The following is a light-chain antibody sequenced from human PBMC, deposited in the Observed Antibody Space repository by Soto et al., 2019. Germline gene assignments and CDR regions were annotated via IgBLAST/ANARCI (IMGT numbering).Light chain of an antibody. CDR3: AAWDDSLNGYV. Sequence: QCALTQPPSASGTPGQRVTISCSGSSSNIGTNTVNWYQQLPGTAPKLLIYSNNQRPSGVPDRFSGSKSGTSASLAISGLQSEDEADYDCAAWDDSLNGYVFGTGTKVTVL. J-gene: IGLJ1*01. CDR2: SNN. CDR1: SSNIGTNT. V-gene: IGLV1-44*01.